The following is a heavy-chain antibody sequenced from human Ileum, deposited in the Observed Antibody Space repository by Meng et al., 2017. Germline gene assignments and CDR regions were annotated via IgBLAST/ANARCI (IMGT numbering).Heavy chain of an antibody. D-gene: IGHD6-13*01. V-gene: IGHV3-23*01. Sequence: LKISCAASGFTFTNYAMSWVRQAPGKGLDWVSSIDDSGASTYYADSVKGRFTISRDNSENTLYLQMNSLRVEDTAMYYCAKPARSGAAVTSKGHGIDVWGQGTTVTVSS. CDR1: GFTFTNYA. CDR3: AKPARSGAAVTSKGHGIDV. J-gene: IGHJ6*02. CDR2: IDDSGAST.